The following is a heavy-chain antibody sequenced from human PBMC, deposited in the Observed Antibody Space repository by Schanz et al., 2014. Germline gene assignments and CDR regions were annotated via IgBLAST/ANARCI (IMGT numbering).Heavy chain of an antibody. Sequence: VQLVESGGGVVQPGRSLRLSCAASGFTFSTSAMSWVRQVPGKGLEWVSYISGSSRTIHYADSVKGRFTISRDNAKNSLYLQMDSLRAEDTAVYYCARDLPRTFLFDYWGQGTLVTVSS. V-gene: IGHV3-48*01. CDR3: ARDLPRTFLFDY. CDR2: ISGSSRTI. CDR1: GFTFSTSA. J-gene: IGHJ4*02.